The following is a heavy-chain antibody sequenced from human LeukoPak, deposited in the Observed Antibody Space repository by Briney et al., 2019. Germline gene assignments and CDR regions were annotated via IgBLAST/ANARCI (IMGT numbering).Heavy chain of an antibody. V-gene: IGHV3-23*01. D-gene: IGHD4-17*01. CDR2: LSGSGGST. J-gene: IGHJ4*02. CDR3: ARGATTTGYEF. CDR1: GFTFSSYA. Sequence: GGSLRLSCAASGFTFSSYAMSWVHQAPGKGLQWVSSLSGSGGSTYYTDSVKGRFTISRDNSKNTLYLQMNSVRAEDTAVYYCARGATTTGYEFWGQGILVTVSS.